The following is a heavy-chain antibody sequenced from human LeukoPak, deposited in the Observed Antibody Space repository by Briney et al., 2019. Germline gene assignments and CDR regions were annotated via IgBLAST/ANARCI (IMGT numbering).Heavy chain of an antibody. Sequence: PGGSLRLSCAASGFTFNSYGMHWVRQAPGKGLEWVAFIRYDGSNKYYADSVKGRFTISGDNTLYLQTNSLRAADTAVYYCAKDYCSSTSCLFFDYWGQGTLVTVSS. CDR1: GFTFNSYG. J-gene: IGHJ4*02. V-gene: IGHV3-30*02. CDR3: AKDYCSSTSCLFFDY. D-gene: IGHD2-2*01. CDR2: IRYDGSNK.